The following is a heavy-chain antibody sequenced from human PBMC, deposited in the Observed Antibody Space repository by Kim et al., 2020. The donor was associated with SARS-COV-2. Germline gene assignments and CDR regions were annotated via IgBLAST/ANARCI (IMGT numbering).Heavy chain of an antibody. CDR3: ARGGHSSSWYGHRNWIDP. CDR2: INHSGST. Sequence: SETLSLTCAVYGGSFSGYYWSWIRQPPGKGLEWIGEINHSGSTNYNPSLKSRVTISVDTSKNQFSLKLSSVTAADTAVYYCARGGHSSSWYGHRNWIDPWGQGTLVTVSS. D-gene: IGHD6-13*01. J-gene: IGHJ5*02. CDR1: GGSFSGYY. V-gene: IGHV4-34*01.